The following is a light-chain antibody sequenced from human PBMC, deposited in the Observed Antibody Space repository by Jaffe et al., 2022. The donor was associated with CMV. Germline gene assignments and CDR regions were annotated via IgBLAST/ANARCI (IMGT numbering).Light chain of an antibody. CDR2: RND. CDR3: AVWDDSLNGWV. V-gene: IGLV1-44*01. J-gene: IGLJ3*02. Sequence: QSVLTQPPSASGTPGQSVTISCSGSSSNIGRNTVNWYQQFPGTAPKLLMYRNDPRPSGVPDRFSGSKSGTSASLAISGLQSEDEADYYCAVWDDSLNGWVFGGGTKLTVL. CDR1: SSNIGRNT.